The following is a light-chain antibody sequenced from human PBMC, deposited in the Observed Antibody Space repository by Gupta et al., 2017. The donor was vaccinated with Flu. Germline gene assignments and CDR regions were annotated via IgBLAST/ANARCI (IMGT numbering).Light chain of an antibody. J-gene: IGLJ2*01. CDR3: ISYAYSNNFVV. CDR2: EVS. CDR1: SSDVGGYNY. Sequence: SALTQTPPASGSPGQSVTISCTGTSSDVGGYNYVSWYQQHPAKAPKLMIYEVSKRPSGVPVRFSGSMSVCTAALTVSGLHAEYEADYYFISYAYSNNFVVFGGGTKLTVL. V-gene: IGLV2-8*01.